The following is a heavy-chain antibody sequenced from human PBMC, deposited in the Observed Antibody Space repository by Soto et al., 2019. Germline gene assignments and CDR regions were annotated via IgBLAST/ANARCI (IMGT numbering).Heavy chain of an antibody. CDR3: ARVRLPGYCSGGSCYSAAFDI. Sequence: SETLSLTCTVSGGSISSGDYYWSWIRQPPGKGLEWIGYIYYSGSTYYNPSLKSRVTISVDTSKNQFSLKLSSVTAADTAVYYCARVRLPGYCSGGSCYSAAFDIWRQGTMVTVSS. CDR2: IYYSGST. D-gene: IGHD2-15*01. CDR1: GGSISSGDYY. J-gene: IGHJ3*02. V-gene: IGHV4-30-4*01.